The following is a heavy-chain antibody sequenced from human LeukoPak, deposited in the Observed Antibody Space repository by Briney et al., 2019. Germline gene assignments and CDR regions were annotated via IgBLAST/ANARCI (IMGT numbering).Heavy chain of an antibody. CDR3: AKAGVRWFGERGPVDV. CDR2: ISGSGGST. Sequence: QAGGSLRLSCAASGFTVSSTYMSWVRQAPGKGLEWVSAISGSGGSTYYADSVKGRFTISRDNSKNTLYLQMNSLRAEDTAVYYCAKAGVRWFGERGPVDVWGQGTTVTVSS. CDR1: GFTVSSTY. J-gene: IGHJ6*02. D-gene: IGHD3-10*01. V-gene: IGHV3-23*01.